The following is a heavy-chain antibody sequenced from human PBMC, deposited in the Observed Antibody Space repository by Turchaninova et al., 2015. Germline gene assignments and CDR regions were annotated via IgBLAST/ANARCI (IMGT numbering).Heavy chain of an antibody. CDR3: AKEPTPYTSGWYYIN. D-gene: IGHD1-26*01. CDR2: VSYEGSTQ. Sequence: VQLVASGGGVVQHGRSVGRCCGVGGFTFETYGMHWVRQAPGKGLEGVAVVSYEGSTQYYLDSVRGRFTISRDNSKNTLYLQMNSLRAEDTAVYYCAKEPTPYTSGWYYINWGQGTLVTVSS. V-gene: IGHV3-30*18. J-gene: IGHJ4*02. CDR1: GFTFETYG.